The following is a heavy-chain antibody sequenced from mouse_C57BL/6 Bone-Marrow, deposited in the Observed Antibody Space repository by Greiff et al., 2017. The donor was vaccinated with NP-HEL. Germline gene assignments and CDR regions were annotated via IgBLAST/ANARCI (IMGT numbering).Heavy chain of an antibody. CDR1: GFTFTDYY. CDR3: ARSIYYDYADDPFYGMDY. Sequence: EVMLMESGGGLVQPGGSLSLSCAASGFTFTDYYMSWVRQPPGKALEWVGFIRNKANGYTIEYSASVKGRFTISRDNSQSILYLQMNALRAEDSATYYCARSIYYDYADDPFYGMDYWGQGTSVTVSS. V-gene: IGHV7-3*01. CDR2: IRNKANGYTI. D-gene: IGHD2-4*01. J-gene: IGHJ4*01.